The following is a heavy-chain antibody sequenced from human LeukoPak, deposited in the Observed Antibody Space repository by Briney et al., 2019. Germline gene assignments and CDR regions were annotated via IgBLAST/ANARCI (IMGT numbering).Heavy chain of an antibody. V-gene: IGHV4-34*01. J-gene: IGHJ4*02. CDR3: AREGKGEWAAAATGYFDY. CDR2: INHSGST. Sequence: SETLSLTCAVYGGSFSGYYWSWIRQPPGKGLEWIGEINHSGSTNYNPSLKSRVTISVDTSKNQFSLKLSSVTAADTAVYYCAREGKGEWAAAATGYFDYWGQGTLVTVSS. D-gene: IGHD6-25*01. CDR1: GGSFSGYY.